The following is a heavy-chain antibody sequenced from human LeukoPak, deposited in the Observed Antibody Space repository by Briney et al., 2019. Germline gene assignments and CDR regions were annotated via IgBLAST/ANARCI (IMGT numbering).Heavy chain of an antibody. V-gene: IGHV4-34*01. Sequence: SEALSLTCAVYGGSFSGYYWSWIRQPPGKGLEWIGEINHSGSTNYNSSLKSRVTISVDTSKNQFSLTLSSVTAADTAVYYCATRPDIASTGPGWFDPWGQGTLVTVSS. CDR1: GGSFSGYY. CDR2: INHSGST. J-gene: IGHJ5*02. D-gene: IGHD6-13*01. CDR3: ATRPDIASTGPGWFDP.